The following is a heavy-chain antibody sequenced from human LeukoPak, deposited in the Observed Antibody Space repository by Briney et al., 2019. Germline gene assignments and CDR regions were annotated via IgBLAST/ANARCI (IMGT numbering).Heavy chain of an antibody. CDR2: INHSGDT. Sequence: SETLSLTCAVYGGSFSGYYWSWIRQPPGKGLEWIGDINHSGDTNYNPSLKSRVTISVNTSKNQFSLKLSSVTAADTAVYYCARHRRGYCSGGSCYTSYNWFDPWGQGTLVTVSS. V-gene: IGHV4-34*01. J-gene: IGHJ5*02. CDR3: ARHRRGYCSGGSCYTSYNWFDP. CDR1: GGSFSGYY. D-gene: IGHD2-15*01.